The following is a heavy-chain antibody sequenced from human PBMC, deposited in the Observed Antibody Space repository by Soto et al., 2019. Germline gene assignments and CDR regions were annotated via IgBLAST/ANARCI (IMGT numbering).Heavy chain of an antibody. J-gene: IGHJ5*02. V-gene: IGHV4-30-4*01. CDR1: GGSISSGDYY. D-gene: IGHD2-21*02. CDR3: ARVWVTADGWFDP. CDR2: IYYSGST. Sequence: SETLSLTCTVSGGSISSGDYYWSWIRQPPGKGLEWIGYIYYSGSTYYNPSLKSRVTISVDTSKNQFSLKLSSVTAADTAVYYCARVWVTADGWFDPWGQGTLVTVSS.